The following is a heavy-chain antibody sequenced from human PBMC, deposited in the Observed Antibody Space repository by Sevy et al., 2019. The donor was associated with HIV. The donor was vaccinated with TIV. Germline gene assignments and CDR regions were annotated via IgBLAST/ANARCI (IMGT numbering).Heavy chain of an antibody. CDR1: GFNFNIYS. CDR2: LSFGCVKI. D-gene: IGHD2-8*01. J-gene: IGHJ4*02. CDR3: AREGCTRPHDY. Sequence: GGSLRLSCAVSGFNFNIYSMSWVRQAPGKGLEWVSTLSFGCVKIKYAESVKGRFIISRDDSKNTLYLQINSLRAEDTAVYFCAREGCTRPHDYWGQGTLVTVSS. V-gene: IGHV3-23*01.